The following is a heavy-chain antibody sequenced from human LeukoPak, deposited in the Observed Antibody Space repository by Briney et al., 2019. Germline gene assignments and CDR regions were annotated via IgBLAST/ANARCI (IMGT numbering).Heavy chain of an antibody. V-gene: IGHV3-53*04. J-gene: IGHJ3*02. CDR1: GFAVTDNY. D-gene: IGHD5-12*01. Sequence: PGGSQTLSCAASGFAVTDNYISWVRQAPGKGLEWVSIIYSGGDTNFADSVKGRWAISRHSSKNTLYLQMNSLRAEDTAVYYCARGGFSGYDREAFDIWGQGTLTSVSS. CDR2: IYSGGDT. CDR3: ARGGFSGYDREAFDI.